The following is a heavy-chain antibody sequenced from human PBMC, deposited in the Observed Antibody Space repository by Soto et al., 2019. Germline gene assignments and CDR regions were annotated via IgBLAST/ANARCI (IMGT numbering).Heavy chain of an antibody. Sequence: GGSLRLSCTASGFTFGDYAMSWFRQAPGKGLEWVGFIRSKAYGGTTEYAAFVKGRFTISRYDSKSIAYLQMNSLKTEDTAVYYCTREGDNYGGNSGYFDYWGQGTLVTVSS. V-gene: IGHV3-49*03. D-gene: IGHD4-17*01. CDR1: GFTFGDYA. CDR3: TREGDNYGGNSGYFDY. J-gene: IGHJ4*02. CDR2: IRSKAYGGTT.